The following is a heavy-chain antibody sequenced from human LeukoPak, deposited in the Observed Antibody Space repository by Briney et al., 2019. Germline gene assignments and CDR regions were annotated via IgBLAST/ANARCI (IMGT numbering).Heavy chain of an antibody. D-gene: IGHD3-9*01. J-gene: IGHJ6*02. V-gene: IGHV4-61*08. CDR2: IYYSGGT. CDR3: ARDGPRLRYFDYPYYGMDV. Sequence: SETLSLTCTVSGGSISSGGYYWSWIRQPPGKGLEWIGYIYYSGGTNYNPSLKSRVTISVDTSKNQFSLKLSSVTAADTAVYYCARDGPRLRYFDYPYYGMDVWGQGTTVTVSS. CDR1: GGSISSGGYY.